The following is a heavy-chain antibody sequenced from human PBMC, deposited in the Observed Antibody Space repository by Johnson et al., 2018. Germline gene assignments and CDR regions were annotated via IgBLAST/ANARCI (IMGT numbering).Heavy chain of an antibody. CDR1: GGTFSSYA. Sequence: QVQLVQSGAEVKKXGSSVKVXCKASGGTFSSYAIGWVRQAPGQGLEWMGGIIPIFGTANYAQKFQGRVTITADEATSTAYMELRSLRSEDTAVYYCARPYGDYYCQHWGQGTLVTVSS. D-gene: IGHD4-17*01. CDR2: IIPIFGTA. J-gene: IGHJ1*01. V-gene: IGHV1-69*12. CDR3: ARPYGDYYCQH.